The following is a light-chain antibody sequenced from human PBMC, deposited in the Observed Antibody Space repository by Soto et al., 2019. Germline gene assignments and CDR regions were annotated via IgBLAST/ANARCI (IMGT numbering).Light chain of an antibody. CDR3: HQYGSPLRT. CDR2: GAY. V-gene: IGKV3-20*01. CDR1: QSVARHP. J-gene: IGKJ1*01. Sequence: EIVLTQSPGPLFLSPGGRATPSCTTRQSVARHPLAWYEPKPDPAPRLIIYGAYNRATGIPDRFSGSGSGTDFPLTISRLEPEDFAVYYCHQYGSPLRTFGQRTKVDI.